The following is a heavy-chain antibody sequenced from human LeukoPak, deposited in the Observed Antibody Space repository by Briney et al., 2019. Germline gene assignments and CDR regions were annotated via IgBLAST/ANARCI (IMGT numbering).Heavy chain of an antibody. V-gene: IGHV3-7*01. J-gene: IGHJ4*02. Sequence: PGVSLRLSCAASGFTFSSHWMSWLRQAPGKGLEWVANIKQDGSEKYYVDSVEGRFTISRDKAKNPLYLQLNSLRADDPAAYYCSRGDTIGYGSSWYNYWGQGTLVTVSS. D-gene: IGHD6-13*01. CDR2: IKQDGSEK. CDR3: SRGDTIGYGSSWYNY. CDR1: GFTFSSHW.